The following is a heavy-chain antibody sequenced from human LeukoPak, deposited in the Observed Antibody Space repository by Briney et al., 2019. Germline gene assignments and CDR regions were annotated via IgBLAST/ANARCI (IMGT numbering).Heavy chain of an antibody. D-gene: IGHD2-15*01. CDR1: GFTFSSYA. V-gene: IGHV3-23*01. CDR3: AKGDIVVVAAATTIDY. CDR2: ISGSGGST. J-gene: IGHJ4*02. Sequence: GGSLRLSCAASGFTFSSYAMSWVRQAPGKGLEWVSAISGSGGSTYYADSVKGRFTISRDNSKNTLYLQMNSLRAEDTAVYYCAKGDIVVVAAATTIDYWGQGTLVTVSS.